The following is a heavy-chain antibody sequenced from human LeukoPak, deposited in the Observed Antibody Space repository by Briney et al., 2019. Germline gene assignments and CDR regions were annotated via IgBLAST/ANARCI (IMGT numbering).Heavy chain of an antibody. J-gene: IGHJ4*02. CDR1: GFTFSYYG. Sequence: PGGSLRLSCAASGFTFSYYGIHWVRQAPGKGLEWVAFIRYDEINKYYADSVKGRFTISRDNSKNTLYLQMNSLRAEDTAVYYCVNLYSGSSNFDFWGQGTLVTVSS. V-gene: IGHV3-30*02. CDR2: IRYDEINK. D-gene: IGHD1-26*01. CDR3: VNLYSGSSNFDF.